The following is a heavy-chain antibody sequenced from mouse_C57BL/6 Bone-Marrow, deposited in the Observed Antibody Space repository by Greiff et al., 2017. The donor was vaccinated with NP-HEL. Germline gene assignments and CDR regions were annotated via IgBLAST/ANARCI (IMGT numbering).Heavy chain of an antibody. D-gene: IGHD1-1*01. CDR2: IYPYNDGT. CDR3: ARPVYYCYYFDY. J-gene: IGHJ2*01. Sequence: VQLQQSGPELVKPGASVKISCKASGYTFTSYVMHWVKQKPGQGLEWIGYIYPYNDGTKYNEKFKGKATLTSDKSSSTAYMELSRLTSEDSAVYYCARPVYYCYYFDYWGQGTTLTVSS. CDR1: GYTFTSYV. V-gene: IGHV1-14*01.